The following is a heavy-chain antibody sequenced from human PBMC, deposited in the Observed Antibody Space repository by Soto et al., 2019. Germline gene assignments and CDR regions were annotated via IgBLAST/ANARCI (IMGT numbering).Heavy chain of an antibody. D-gene: IGHD6-13*01. J-gene: IGHJ4*02. CDR3: ASPSTRTELALDY. V-gene: IGHV1-24*01. CDR1: GYTLTELS. Sequence: GASVKVSCKVSGYTLTELSMHWVRQAPGKGLEWMGGFDPEDGETIYAQKFQGRVTMTEDTSTDTAYMELGSLRSEDTAVYYCASPSTRTELALDYWGQGTLVTVSS. CDR2: FDPEDGET.